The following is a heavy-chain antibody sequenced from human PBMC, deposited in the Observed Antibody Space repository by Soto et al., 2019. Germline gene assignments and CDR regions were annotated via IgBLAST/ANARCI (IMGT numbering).Heavy chain of an antibody. D-gene: IGHD6-13*01. J-gene: IGHJ2*01. CDR3: ARDGYSSSLRYFDL. CDR1: GFTFSSYA. Sequence: QVQLVESGGGVVQPGRSLRLSCAASGFTFSSYAMHWVRQAPGKGLEWVAVISYDGSNKYYADSVKGRFTISRDNSKNTLYLHMNSLRAEDTAVYYCARDGYSSSLRYFDLWGRGTLVTVSS. V-gene: IGHV3-30-3*01. CDR2: ISYDGSNK.